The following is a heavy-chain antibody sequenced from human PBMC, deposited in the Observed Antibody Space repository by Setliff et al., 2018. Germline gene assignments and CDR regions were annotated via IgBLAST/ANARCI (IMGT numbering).Heavy chain of an antibody. V-gene: IGHV1-69*05. CDR2: TIPMFGTT. CDR1: GGSFSSYG. Sequence: SVKVSCKASGGSFSSYGITWVRQAPGQGLEWMGGTIPMFGTTNYAQKFQGRVTIITDESTSTAYMELSSLRSEDTAVYFCARDSPEMVAPPAAHCFDPWGQGTLVTVSS. J-gene: IGHJ5*02. CDR3: ARDSPEMVAPPAAHCFDP. D-gene: IGHD2-15*01.